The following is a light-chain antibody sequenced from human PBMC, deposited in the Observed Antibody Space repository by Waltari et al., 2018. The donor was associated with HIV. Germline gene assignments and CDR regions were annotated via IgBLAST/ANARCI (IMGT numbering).Light chain of an antibody. Sequence: WYQQHPGNAPKLIIYDDNKRPSGVSYRFSGSKSRNTASLTISGLQAEDEADYYCSSYTSSDTLVFGSGSKVTVL. CDR3: SSYTSSDTLV. J-gene: IGLJ1*01. CDR2: DDN. V-gene: IGLV2-14*03.